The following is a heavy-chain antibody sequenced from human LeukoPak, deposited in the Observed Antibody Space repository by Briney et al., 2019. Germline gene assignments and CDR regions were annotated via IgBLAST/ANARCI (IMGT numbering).Heavy chain of an antibody. CDR2: IYYSGST. Sequence: PSETLSLTCTVSGGSISSGGYYWSWIRQHPGKGLEWIGYIYYSGSTSYNPSLKSRVTISVDTSKNQFSLKLSSVTAADTAVYYCARVVYYDFWSGYSWFSGWFDPWGQGTLVTVSS. V-gene: IGHV4-31*03. D-gene: IGHD3-3*01. CDR1: GGSISSGGYY. J-gene: IGHJ5*02. CDR3: ARVVYYDFWSGYSWFSGWFDP.